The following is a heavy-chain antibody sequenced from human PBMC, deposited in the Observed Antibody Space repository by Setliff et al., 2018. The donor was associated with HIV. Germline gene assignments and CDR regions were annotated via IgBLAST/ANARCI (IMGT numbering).Heavy chain of an antibody. D-gene: IGHD6-25*01. J-gene: IGHJ4*02. CDR3: ARSRPYNSALDY. Sequence: GGSLRLSCAASGFSFTSYAMAWVRQAPGKGLEWVSVVSGNGNTTYYADSVKGRFTISRDNSKNTLYLQMNSLTPEDTAVYYCARSRPYNSALDYWGQGTLVTVSS. CDR2: VSGNGNTT. V-gene: IGHV3-23*01. CDR1: GFSFTSYA.